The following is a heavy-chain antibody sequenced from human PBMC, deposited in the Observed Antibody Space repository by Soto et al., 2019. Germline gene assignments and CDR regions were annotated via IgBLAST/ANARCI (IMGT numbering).Heavy chain of an antibody. CDR1: GGSISSSSYY. J-gene: IGHJ3*02. CDR3: ASPVYSSSFLTDAFDI. CDR2: IYYSGST. D-gene: IGHD6-6*01. V-gene: IGHV4-39*01. Sequence: SETLSLTCTVSGGSISSSSYYWGWIRQPPGKGLEWIGSIYYSGSTYYNPSLKSRVTISVDTSKNQFSLKLSSVTAADTVLYYCASPVYSSSFLTDAFDIWGQGTMVTVSS.